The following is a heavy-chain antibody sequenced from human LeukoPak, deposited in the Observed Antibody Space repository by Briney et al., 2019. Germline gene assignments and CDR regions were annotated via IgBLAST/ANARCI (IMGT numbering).Heavy chain of an antibody. Sequence: GGSLRLSCVASGFTFSTYEMNWVRQAPGKGLEWVSYSSNSGSTVYYADSVRGRFTFSRDNAKNSLYLQMNSLRAEDTAVYYCARGSEDSGRYMHAFDIWGQGTMVTVSS. D-gene: IGHD6-19*01. CDR3: ARGSEDSGRYMHAFDI. CDR1: GFTFSTYE. J-gene: IGHJ3*02. CDR2: SSNSGSTV. V-gene: IGHV3-48*03.